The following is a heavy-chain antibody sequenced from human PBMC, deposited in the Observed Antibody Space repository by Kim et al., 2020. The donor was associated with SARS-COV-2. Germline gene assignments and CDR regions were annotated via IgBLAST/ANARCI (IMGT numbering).Heavy chain of an antibody. Sequence: SVKGRCTISRDNSKNTLYLQMNSLRAEDTAVYYCAKDRRIAVAGTPALDPWGQGTLVTVSS. J-gene: IGHJ5*02. V-gene: IGHV3-33*06. D-gene: IGHD6-19*01. CDR3: AKDRRIAVAGTPALDP.